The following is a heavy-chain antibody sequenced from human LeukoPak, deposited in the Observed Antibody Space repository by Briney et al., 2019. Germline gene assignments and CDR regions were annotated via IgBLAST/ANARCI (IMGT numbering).Heavy chain of an antibody. CDR3: ARGKVGVNYPFDY. CDR1: GFTFSSYW. J-gene: IGHJ4*02. Sequence: GGSLRLSCAASGFTFSSYWMSWVRQSPGKGLEWVANIKPDGSEKYYVDSVKGRFTISRDNARNALFLEMNSLRAEDTAVYYCARGKVGVNYPFDYWGQGTLVTVSS. V-gene: IGHV3-7*01. CDR2: IKPDGSEK. D-gene: IGHD1-26*01.